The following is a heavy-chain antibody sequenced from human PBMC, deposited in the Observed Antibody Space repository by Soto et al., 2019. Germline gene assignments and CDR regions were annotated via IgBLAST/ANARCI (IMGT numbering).Heavy chain of an antibody. Sequence: GASVKVSCKASGYTFTMNAIHWVLQAPGQGLEWMGWISTYNGDTNYAQTFQGRVTMTTDTSTSTVHMEVRSLRSDDTAVYYCAREGVAPYYYYGMDVWGQGTPVTVSS. CDR3: AREGVAPYYYYGMDV. V-gene: IGHV1-18*01. CDR1: GYTFTMNA. J-gene: IGHJ6*02. CDR2: ISTYNGDT. D-gene: IGHD5-12*01.